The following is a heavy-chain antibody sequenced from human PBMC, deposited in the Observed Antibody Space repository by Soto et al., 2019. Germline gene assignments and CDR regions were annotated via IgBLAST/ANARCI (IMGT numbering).Heavy chain of an antibody. J-gene: IGHJ5*02. Sequence: EVQLLGSGGGLVQPRGSLRVSCAASGFTFRSYAMSWVRQAPGKGLEWVSAISGSGGSTYYADSVKGRFTISRDNSKNTLYLQMNSLRAEDTAVYYCAKEITIFGAPPPNDWFDPWGQGTLVTVSS. D-gene: IGHD3-3*01. CDR2: ISGSGGST. CDR1: GFTFRSYA. CDR3: AKEITIFGAPPPNDWFDP. V-gene: IGHV3-23*01.